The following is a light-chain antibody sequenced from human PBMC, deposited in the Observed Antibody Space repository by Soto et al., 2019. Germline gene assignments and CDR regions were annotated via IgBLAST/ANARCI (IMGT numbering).Light chain of an antibody. V-gene: IGKV1-5*01. CDR3: QHYSTVWA. CDR2: DAS. J-gene: IGKJ1*01. CDR1: QSISTG. Sequence: DIQMTQSPSTLSSSVGDRVTITCRASQSISTGLAWYQQKPGKAPNLLIYDASTLESGVPSRFSGSGSGTDVTLTISSLQPDDVATYYCQHYSTVWAFGQGTKVDIK.